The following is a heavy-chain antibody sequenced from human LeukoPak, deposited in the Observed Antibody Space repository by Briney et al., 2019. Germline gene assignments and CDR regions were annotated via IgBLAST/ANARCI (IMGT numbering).Heavy chain of an antibody. Sequence: GGSLRLSCAASGFTFSSYAMSWVRQAPGKGLEWVSAISGSGGSTYYADSVKGRFTISRDNSKNTLYLQMNSLRAEDTAVYYCARDPLIGVVVAAGSFDYWGQGTLVTVSS. CDR1: GFTFSSYA. D-gene: IGHD2-2*01. V-gene: IGHV3-23*01. CDR2: ISGSGGST. J-gene: IGHJ4*02. CDR3: ARDPLIGVVVAAGSFDY.